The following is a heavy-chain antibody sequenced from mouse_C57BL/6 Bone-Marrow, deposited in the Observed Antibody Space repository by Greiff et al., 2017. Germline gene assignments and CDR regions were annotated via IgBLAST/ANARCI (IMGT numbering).Heavy chain of an antibody. Sequence: QVQLQQPGAELVKPGASVKLSCTASGYTFPNYWMHWVKQRPGQGLEWIGMMHPNGGSPDYNEKFKSEATLSVDKASQTAYMELSSLTSEDSAVYYCARSYDYEDYTRYYWGQGTAVTVSS. CDR3: ARSYDYEDYTRYY. CDR2: MHPNGGSP. D-gene: IGHD2-4*01. V-gene: IGHV1-64*01. CDR1: GYTFPNYW. J-gene: IGHJ4*01.